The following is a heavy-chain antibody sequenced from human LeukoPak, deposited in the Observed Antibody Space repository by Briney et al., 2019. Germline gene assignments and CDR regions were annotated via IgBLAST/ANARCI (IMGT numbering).Heavy chain of an antibody. Sequence: GGSLRLSCAASGFTFSSYWMSWVRQAPGKGLEWVANIKQDGSEKYYVDSVKGRFTISRDNAKNSLYLQMNSLRAEDTAVYYCARHPKARSSTIFDYWGQGTLVTVSS. CDR1: GFTFSSYW. J-gene: IGHJ4*02. CDR2: IKQDGSEK. D-gene: IGHD1-26*01. V-gene: IGHV3-7*01. CDR3: ARHPKARSSTIFDY.